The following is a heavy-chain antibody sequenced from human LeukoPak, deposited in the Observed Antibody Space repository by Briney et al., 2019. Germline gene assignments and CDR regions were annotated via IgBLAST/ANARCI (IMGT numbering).Heavy chain of an antibody. V-gene: IGHV4-59*01. J-gene: IGHJ5*02. CDR2: IYYSGST. CDR1: GGSISSYY. D-gene: IGHD6-13*01. Sequence: PSETLSLTCTVSGGSISSYYWSWIRQPPGKGLEWIGYIYYSGSTNYNSSLKSRVTISVDTSKNHFSLKVSSVIAADTAVYYCARGSSWYSSWGQGTLVTVSS. CDR3: ARGSSWYSS.